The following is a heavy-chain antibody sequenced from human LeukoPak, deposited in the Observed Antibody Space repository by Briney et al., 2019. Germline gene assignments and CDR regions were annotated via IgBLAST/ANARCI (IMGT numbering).Heavy chain of an antibody. V-gene: IGHV4-59*08. CDR1: GGSISTYY. CDR2: IYYSGNT. CDR3: ARYRRSTTMGFDL. J-gene: IGHJ4*02. D-gene: IGHD5-18*01. Sequence: SETLSLTCTVSGGSISTYYWSRIRQPPGKGLEWIGYIYYSGNTNYNPSLKSRVTISIDTSKNQFYLKLNSVTVADTAIYYCARYRRSTTMGFDLWGQGTLVTVSS.